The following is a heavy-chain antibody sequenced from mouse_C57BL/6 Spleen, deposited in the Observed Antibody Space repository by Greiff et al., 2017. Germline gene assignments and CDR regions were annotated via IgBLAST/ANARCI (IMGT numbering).Heavy chain of an antibody. Sequence: VQLQQPGAELVRPGSSVKLSCKASGYTFTSYWMHWVKQRPIQGLEWLGNIDPSDSETHYHQKIKDKATLTVDKSSSTAYMQLSSLTSEDAAVYYCARVDYYCNCGFAYWGQGTLVTVSA. CDR3: ARVDYYCNCGFAY. CDR1: GYTFTSYW. CDR2: IDPSDSET. J-gene: IGHJ3*01. V-gene: IGHV1-52*01. D-gene: IGHD2-1*01.